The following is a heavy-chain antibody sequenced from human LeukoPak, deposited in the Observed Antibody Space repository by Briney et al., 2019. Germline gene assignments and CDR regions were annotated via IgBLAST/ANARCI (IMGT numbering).Heavy chain of an antibody. CDR3: ARHAVAVAGPFDY. D-gene: IGHD6-19*01. CDR2: IYYSGST. V-gene: IGHV4-39*01. CDR1: GGSISSSSDY. Sequence: WETLSLTCTVCGGSISSSSDYWGWIRQPPGKGLGWIGSIYYSGSTYYNPSVMGRVTISVDTSKNQFSLKLRSGTAADTAVYYSARHAVAVAGPFDYWGQGTLVPVSS. J-gene: IGHJ4*02.